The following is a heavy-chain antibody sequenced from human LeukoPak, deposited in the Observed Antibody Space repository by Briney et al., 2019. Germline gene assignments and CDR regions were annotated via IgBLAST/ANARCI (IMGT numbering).Heavy chain of an antibody. CDR3: ARAIRRVAATVFFDY. D-gene: IGHD2-15*01. V-gene: IGHV4-59*01. CDR2: IYYSGST. CDR1: GGSISSYY. J-gene: IGHJ4*02. Sequence: PSQTLSLTCTVSGGSISSYYWSWIRQPPGKGLEWIGYIYYSGSTNYNPSLKSRVTISVDTSKNQFPLKLSSVTAADTAVYYCARAIRRVAATVFFDYWGQGTLVTVSS.